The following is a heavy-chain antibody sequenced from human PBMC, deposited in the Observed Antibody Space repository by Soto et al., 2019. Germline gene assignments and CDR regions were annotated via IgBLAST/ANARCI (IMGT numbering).Heavy chain of an antibody. V-gene: IGHV4-30-2*01. CDR2: IYHSGST. Sequence: QLQLQESGSGLVKPSQTLSLTCAVSGGSISSGGYSWSWIRQPPGKGLEWIGYIYHSGSTYYNPSLKSRVTISVDRSKNQFSLKLSSVTAADTAVYYCXSMXXXYDSRGYDYWGQGTLVTVSS. CDR3: XSMXXXYDSRGYDY. CDR1: GGSISSGGYS. J-gene: IGHJ4*02. D-gene: IGHD3-22*01.